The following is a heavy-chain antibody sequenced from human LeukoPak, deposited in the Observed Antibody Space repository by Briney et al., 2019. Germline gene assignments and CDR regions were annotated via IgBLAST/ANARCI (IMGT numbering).Heavy chain of an antibody. D-gene: IGHD3-16*01. CDR3: ARQSLGLLYYFDY. CDR1: GGSISSYY. Sequence: SETLSLTYTVSGGSISSYYWSWIRRPPGKGLEWIGYIYYSGSTNYNPSLKTRVTISVDTSKNQFSLKLSSVTAADTAVYYCARQSLGLLYYFDYWGQGTLVTVSS. V-gene: IGHV4-59*08. J-gene: IGHJ4*02. CDR2: IYYSGST.